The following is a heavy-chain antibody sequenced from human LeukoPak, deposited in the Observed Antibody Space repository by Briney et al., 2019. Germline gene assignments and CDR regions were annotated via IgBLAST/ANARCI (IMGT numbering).Heavy chain of an antibody. V-gene: IGHV3-7*01. Sequence: GGTLRLSCAASGFTFSSYWMSWVRQAPGQGLEWVANIKQDGSEKYYVDSGKGRFTISRDNAKNSLYLQMNSLRAEDTAVYYCARVRDYCDFPFYFDYWGQGTLVTVSS. CDR2: IKQDGSEK. D-gene: IGHD4-17*01. J-gene: IGHJ4*02. CDR3: ARVRDYCDFPFYFDY. CDR1: GFTFSSYW.